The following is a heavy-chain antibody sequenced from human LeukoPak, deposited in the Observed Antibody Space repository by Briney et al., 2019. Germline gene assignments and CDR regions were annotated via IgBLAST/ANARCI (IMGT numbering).Heavy chain of an antibody. J-gene: IGHJ4*02. CDR1: GIPFSSFG. CDR2: IRYDSTDK. Sequence: GGSLRLSCAASGIPFSSFGMHWVRQAPGKGLEWVSFIRYDSTDKYYAESVKGRFTISRDSSKNTLYLQMNSLRAEDTAVYYCFGGGYEAYWGQGALVTVSS. CDR3: FGGGYEAY. V-gene: IGHV3-30*02. D-gene: IGHD1-26*01.